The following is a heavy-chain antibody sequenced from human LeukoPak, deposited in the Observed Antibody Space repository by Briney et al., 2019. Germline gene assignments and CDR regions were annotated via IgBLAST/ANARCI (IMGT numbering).Heavy chain of an antibody. V-gene: IGHV3-53*01. CDR2: IYSGGST. CDR3: GSSPYVWGIDH. Sequence: PGGSLRLSCAASGFTVSSNYMSWVRQTPGMGLERVSIIYSGGSTYYADSVKGRFTISRDNSKNTLHLQMKSLRADDTAVYYCGSSPYVWGIDHWGQGTPVTVSS. D-gene: IGHD3-16*01. CDR1: GFTVSSNY. J-gene: IGHJ4*02.